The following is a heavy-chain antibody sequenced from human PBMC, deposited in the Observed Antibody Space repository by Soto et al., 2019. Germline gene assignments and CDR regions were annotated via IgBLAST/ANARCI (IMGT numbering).Heavy chain of an antibody. CDR3: AKDKDWSGVYGMDV. V-gene: IGHV3-11*01. J-gene: IGHJ6*02. CDR1: GFTFSDYY. CDR2: ISSSGSTI. Sequence: SLRLSCAASGFTFSDYYMSWIRQAPGKGLEWVSYISSSGSTIYYADSVKGRFTISRDNAKNSLYLQMNSLRAEDTAVYYCAKDKDWSGVYGMDVWGQGTTVTVSS. D-gene: IGHD3-3*01.